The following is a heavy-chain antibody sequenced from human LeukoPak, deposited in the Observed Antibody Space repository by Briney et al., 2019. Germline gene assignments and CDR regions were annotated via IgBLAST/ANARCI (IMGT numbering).Heavy chain of an antibody. V-gene: IGHV1-2*02. D-gene: IGHD4-23*01. CDR3: ARAPVVTLNYFDY. J-gene: IGHJ4*02. CDR1: GYTFTGYY. CDR2: INPNSGRT. Sequence: SVTLSCKASGYTFTGYYMHWVRQAPGQGPEWMGWINPNSGRTNYAQKFQGSVTMTRDTSISTAYMELSGLRSDDTAVYYCARAPVVTLNYFDYWGQGTLVTVSS.